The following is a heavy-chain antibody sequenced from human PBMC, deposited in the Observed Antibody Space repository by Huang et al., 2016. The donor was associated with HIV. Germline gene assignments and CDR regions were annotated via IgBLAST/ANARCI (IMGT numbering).Heavy chain of an antibody. J-gene: IGHJ4*02. CDR3: ARGSSGWVY. CDR2: MNPNSGNT. D-gene: IGHD6-19*01. V-gene: IGHV1-8*03. Sequence: SYDINWVRQATGQGLEWMGWMNPNSGNTGYAQKCQGRVTITRNTSISTAYMELSSLRSEDTAVYYCARGSSGWVYWGQGTLVTVSS. CDR1: SYD.